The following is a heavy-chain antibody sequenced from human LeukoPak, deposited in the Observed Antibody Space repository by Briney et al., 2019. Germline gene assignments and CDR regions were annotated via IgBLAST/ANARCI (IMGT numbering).Heavy chain of an antibody. CDR2: ISSSATTI. D-gene: IGHD1-7*01. CDR3: ASGINWNSQLSGKNY. V-gene: IGHV3-11*01. CDR1: GGSISSGGYY. Sequence: LSLTCTVSGGSISSGGYYMSWIRQAPGKGLEWVSYISSSATTIYYADSVKGRFSISRDNAKNSLYLQMNSLRVEDTAVYYCASGINWNSQLSGKNYWGQGTLVTVSS. J-gene: IGHJ4*02.